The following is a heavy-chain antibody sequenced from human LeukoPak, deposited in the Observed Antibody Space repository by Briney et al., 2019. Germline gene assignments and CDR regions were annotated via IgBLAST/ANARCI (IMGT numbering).Heavy chain of an antibody. CDR2: IIPILGIA. CDR3: ARGRLASVTDY. CDR1: GGTFSSYA. J-gene: IGHJ4*02. D-gene: IGHD2-2*01. Sequence: ASVKVSCKASGGTFSSYAISWVRQAPGQGLEWMGRIIPILGIANYAQKFQGRVTITADKSTSTAYMELSSLGSEDTAVYYCARGRLASVTDYWDQGTLVTVSS. V-gene: IGHV1-69*04.